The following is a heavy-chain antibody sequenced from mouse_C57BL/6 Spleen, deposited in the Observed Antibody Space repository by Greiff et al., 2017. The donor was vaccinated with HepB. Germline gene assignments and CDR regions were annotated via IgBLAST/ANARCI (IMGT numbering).Heavy chain of an antibody. CDR1: GFSLTSYG. CDR3: ARYDYEGYYAMDY. CDR2: IWSGGST. Sequence: QVQLQQSGPGLVQPSQSLSITCTVSGFSLTSYGVHWVRQSPGKGLEWLGVIWSGGSTDYNAAFISRLSISKDNSKSQVFFKMNSLQADDTAIYYCARYDYEGYYAMDYWGQGTLVTVSS. D-gene: IGHD2-4*01. J-gene: IGHJ4*01. V-gene: IGHV2-2*01.